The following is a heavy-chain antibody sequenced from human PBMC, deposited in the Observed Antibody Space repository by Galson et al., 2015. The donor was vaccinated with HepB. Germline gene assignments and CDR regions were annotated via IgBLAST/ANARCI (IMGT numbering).Heavy chain of an antibody. CDR3: AKDHLTNVPLAGCYDY. J-gene: IGHJ4*02. CDR1: GFTFTKYT. V-gene: IGHV3-23*01. Sequence: SLRLSCAASGFTFTKYTIHWVRQAPGKGLEWVSSISGSGLSRYYTDSVKGRFTISRDNSKTTVFLQLNSLRAEDTALYYCAKDHLTNVPLAGCYDYWGQGSLVTVSS. CDR2: ISGSGLSR. D-gene: IGHD2-8*01.